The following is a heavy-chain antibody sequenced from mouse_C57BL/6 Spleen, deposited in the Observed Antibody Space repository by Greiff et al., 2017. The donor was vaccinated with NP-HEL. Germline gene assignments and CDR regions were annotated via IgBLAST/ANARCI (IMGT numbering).Heavy chain of an antibody. Sequence: QVQLQQPGTELVKPGASVKLSCKASGYTFTSYWMHWVKQRPGQGLEWIGNINPSNGGTNYNEKFKSKATLTVDKSSSTAYMQLSSLTSEDSAVYYCARYRWEDSPYYDAMDYWGQGTSVTVSS. J-gene: IGHJ4*01. CDR2: INPSNGGT. V-gene: IGHV1-53*01. CDR1: GYTFTSYW. D-gene: IGHD4-1*01. CDR3: ARYRWEDSPYYDAMDY.